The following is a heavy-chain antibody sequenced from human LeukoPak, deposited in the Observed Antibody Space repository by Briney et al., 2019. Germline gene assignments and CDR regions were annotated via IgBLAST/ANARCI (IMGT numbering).Heavy chain of an antibody. CDR3: AKGWNYDASVGYFDN. Sequence: HPGGSLRLSCEASGFTFDDYAMHWVRQGPGKGLEWVSGISWNSGRIGYADSVKGRFIISRDNAKNSLYLQMNSLRVEDMAFHYCAKGWNYDASVGYFDNWGHGTLVTVSS. CDR2: ISWNSGRI. J-gene: IGHJ4*01. V-gene: IGHV3-9*03. D-gene: IGHD1-7*01. CDR1: GFTFDDYA.